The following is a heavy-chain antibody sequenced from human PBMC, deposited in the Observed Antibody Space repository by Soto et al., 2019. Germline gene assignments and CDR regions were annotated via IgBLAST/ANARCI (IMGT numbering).Heavy chain of an antibody. V-gene: IGHV4-34*01. J-gene: IGHJ4*02. CDR3: ARGHYGDYILNY. D-gene: IGHD4-17*01. CDR2: INHSGST. Sequence: QVQLQQWGAGLLKPSETLSLTCAVYGGSFSGYYWSWIRKPPGKGLEWIGEINHSGSTNYNPSLKSRVTISVDTSKNQFSLKLSSVTAADTAVYYCARGHYGDYILNYWGQGTLVTVSS. CDR1: GGSFSGYY.